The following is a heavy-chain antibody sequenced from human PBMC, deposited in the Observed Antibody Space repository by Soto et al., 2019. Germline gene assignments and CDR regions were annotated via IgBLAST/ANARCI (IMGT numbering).Heavy chain of an antibody. J-gene: IGHJ4*02. Sequence: QVQLVESGGGVVQPGKSLRLSCAAFGFSFSNYAMHWVRQAPGKGLEWVAVIWYDGSNKYYADSVKGRFTISKDNSQTTVYLQMNSLRAEDTAVYYCTRDPYGGSRYYFDSWGQGTLVTVSS. D-gene: IGHD1-26*01. CDR1: GFSFSNYA. CDR2: IWYDGSNK. V-gene: IGHV3-33*01. CDR3: TRDPYGGSRYYFDS.